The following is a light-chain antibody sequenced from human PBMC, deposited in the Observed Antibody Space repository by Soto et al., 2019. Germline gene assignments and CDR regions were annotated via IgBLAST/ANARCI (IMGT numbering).Light chain of an antibody. Sequence: QSVLTQPPSASGTPGQSVTISCSGGNFNIGSYYVYWYQQIPGSAPRLLIYSSYQRPSGVPDRFSGSKSGTSASLSISGLQAEDETDYYCFSYTSSGTYVFGTGTKLTVL. J-gene: IGLJ1*01. CDR3: FSYTSSGTYV. CDR1: NFNIGSYY. V-gene: IGLV1-47*02. CDR2: SSY.